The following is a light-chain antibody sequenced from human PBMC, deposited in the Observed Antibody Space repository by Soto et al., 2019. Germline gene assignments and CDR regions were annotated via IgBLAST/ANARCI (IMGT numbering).Light chain of an antibody. Sequence: EIVLTHSPGTLSLSPWDTATLSCRASQSVSSRYLGWYQQRPGQAPRLLIYGASSRATGIPDRFSGSGSGTDFTLTIRGLEPEDAALYYCQQYGSSPITFGQGTRLEIK. CDR3: QQYGSSPIT. J-gene: IGKJ5*01. CDR2: GAS. CDR1: QSVSSRY. V-gene: IGKV3-20*01.